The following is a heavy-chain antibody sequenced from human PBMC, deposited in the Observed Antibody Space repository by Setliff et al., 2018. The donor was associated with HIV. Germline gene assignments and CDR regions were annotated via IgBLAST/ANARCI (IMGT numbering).Heavy chain of an antibody. CDR3: ARVGLAYSGDMDV. CDR2: INDNGNT. Sequence: TSETLSLTCAVYGGSFSGYYWSWIRQPPGKGLEWIGEINDNGNTDYNPSLKSRVTISVDTSKNQFSLKLNSVTAADTAVYFCARVGLAYSGDMDVWGKGTTVTVSS. V-gene: IGHV4-34*01. D-gene: IGHD2-21*01. CDR1: GGSFSGYY. J-gene: IGHJ6*03.